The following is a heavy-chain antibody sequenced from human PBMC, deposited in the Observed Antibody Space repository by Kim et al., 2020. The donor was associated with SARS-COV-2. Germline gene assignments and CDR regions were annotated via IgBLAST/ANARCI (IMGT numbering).Heavy chain of an antibody. CDR1: GGYISSSSYY. V-gene: IGHV4-39*01. D-gene: IGHD6-19*01. Sequence: SETLSLTCNVSGGYISSSSYYWGWIRQPPGKGLEWIGSIYYSGSTYYNPSLKSRVTISVDTSKNQFSLKLSSVTAADTAVYYCACQTWLSWDYYYYGMDVCGQGTTVTFSS. CDR2: IYYSGST. CDR3: ACQTWLSWDYYYYGMDV. J-gene: IGHJ6*02.